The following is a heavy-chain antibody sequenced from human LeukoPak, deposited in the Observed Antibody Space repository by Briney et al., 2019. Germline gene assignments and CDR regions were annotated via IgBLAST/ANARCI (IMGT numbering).Heavy chain of an antibody. Sequence: SETLSLTCAVYGGSFSGYYWSWIRQPPGKGLEWIGEINHSGSTNYNPSLKSRVTMSVDTSKNQFSLKLSSVTAADTAVYYCASSRYYYYYGMDVWGQGTTVTVSS. V-gene: IGHV4-34*01. CDR3: ASSRYYYYYGMDV. J-gene: IGHJ6*02. CDR2: INHSGST. CDR1: GGSFSGYY.